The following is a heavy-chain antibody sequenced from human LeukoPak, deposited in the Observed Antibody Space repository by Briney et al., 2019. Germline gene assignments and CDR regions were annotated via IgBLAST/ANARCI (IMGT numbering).Heavy chain of an antibody. D-gene: IGHD6-6*01. CDR3: ARYSSSLKQLDY. CDR2: IYYSVST. J-gene: IGHJ4*02. CDR1: GGSISSHY. Sequence: SETLSLTCTVSGGSISSHYWSWIRQPPGKGLEWIGYIYYSVSTNYNPSLKSRVTISVDTSKNQFSLKLSSVTAADTAVYYCARYSSSLKQLDYWGQGTLVTVSS. V-gene: IGHV4-59*11.